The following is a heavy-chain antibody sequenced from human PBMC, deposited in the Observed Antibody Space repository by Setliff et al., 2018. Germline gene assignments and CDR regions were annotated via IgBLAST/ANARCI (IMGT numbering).Heavy chain of an antibody. V-gene: IGHV3-15*01. D-gene: IGHD3-22*01. CDR2: IKSKTDGGTT. Sequence: GGSLRLSCTASGFTFSNAWMSWVRQAPGKGLEWVGRIKSKTDGGTTDYAAPVKGRFTISRDGSKSTLYLDMSSLRSEDTAVYYCAKVLDTTGYYYFDFWGQGTPVTVSS. CDR3: AKVLDTTGYYYFDF. CDR1: GFTFSNAW. J-gene: IGHJ4*02.